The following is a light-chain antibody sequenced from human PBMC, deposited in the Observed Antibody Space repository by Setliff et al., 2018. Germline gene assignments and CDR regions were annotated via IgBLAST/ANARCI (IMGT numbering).Light chain of an antibody. V-gene: IGLV2-18*02. CDR3: SSFTRNITVV. J-gene: IGLJ2*01. CDR1: STDVGGYSR. CDR2: EVN. Sequence: QSVLALPPSVSGSPGQSVAISCTGTSTDVGGYSRVSWYQQPPGTAPKLMIYEVNNRPSGVPDRFSGSKSGNTASLTISGLQAEDEADYYCSSFTRNITVVFGGGT.